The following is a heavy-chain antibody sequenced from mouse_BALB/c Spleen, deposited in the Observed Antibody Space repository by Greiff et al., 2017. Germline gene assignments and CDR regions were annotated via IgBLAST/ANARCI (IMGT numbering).Heavy chain of an antibody. V-gene: IGHV5-17*02. Sequence: EVQLVESGGGLVQPGGSRKLSCAASGFTFSSFGMHWVRQAPEKGLEWVAYISSGSSTIYYADTVKGRFTISRDNPKNTLFLQMTSLRSEDTAMYYCARRGVVATYYYAMDYWGQGTSVTVSS. D-gene: IGHD1-1*01. CDR2: ISSGSSTI. CDR1: GFTFSSFG. CDR3: ARRGVVATYYYAMDY. J-gene: IGHJ4*01.